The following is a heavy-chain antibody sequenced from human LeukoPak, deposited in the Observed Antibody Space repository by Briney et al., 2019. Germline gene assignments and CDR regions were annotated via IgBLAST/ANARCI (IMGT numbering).Heavy chain of an antibody. CDR3: ARVTLEIQRWLNYYMDV. V-gene: IGHV4-39*07. J-gene: IGHJ6*03. CDR2: IYYSGST. Sequence: PSETLSLTCTVSGGSISSSSYYWGWIRQPPGKGLEWIGTIYYSGSTYYNPFLKSRVTISVDTSKNQFSLKLSSVTAADTAVYYCARVTLEIQRWLNYYMDVWGRGTTVTVS. CDR1: GGSISSSSYY. D-gene: IGHD5-18*01.